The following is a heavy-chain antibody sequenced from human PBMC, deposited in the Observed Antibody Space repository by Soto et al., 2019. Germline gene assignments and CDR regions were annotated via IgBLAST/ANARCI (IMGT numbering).Heavy chain of an antibody. Sequence: GGSLRLSCAASGFTFSNAWMSWVRQAPGKGLEWVGRIKSKTDGGTTDYAAPVKGRFTISRDDSKNTLYLQMNSLKTEDTAVYYCTTARYYYDSSGLDHWGQGTLVTVSS. D-gene: IGHD3-22*01. CDR1: GFTFSNAW. V-gene: IGHV3-15*01. CDR3: TTARYYYDSSGLDH. CDR2: IKSKTDGGTT. J-gene: IGHJ4*02.